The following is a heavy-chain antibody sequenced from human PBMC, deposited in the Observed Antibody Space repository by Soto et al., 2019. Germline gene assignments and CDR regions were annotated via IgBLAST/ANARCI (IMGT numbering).Heavy chain of an antibody. CDR2: IASDASKK. J-gene: IGHJ1*01. D-gene: IGHD2-21*01. Sequence: QVQLVESGGGVVQPGCSLRLSCEASGFSFSYYAIHWVRQAPGKGLEWVAVIASDASKKYYADYVKGRFTITRDKSTNTLYMEMNSLRAEDTAVYYCARPYCCGDSLYLSEHCQNWGQGSLVTVCS. CDR3: ARPYCCGDSLYLSEHCQN. CDR1: GFSFSYYA. V-gene: IGHV3-30*03.